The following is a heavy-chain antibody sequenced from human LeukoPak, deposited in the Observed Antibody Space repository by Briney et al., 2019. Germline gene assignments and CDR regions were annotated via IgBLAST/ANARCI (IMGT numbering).Heavy chain of an antibody. CDR1: GFTFSTYW. CDR3: ARDVVGSLDY. J-gene: IGHJ4*02. D-gene: IGHD1-26*01. CDR2: IKGDESAR. V-gene: IGHV3-7*01. Sequence: SGGPLTLSCAASGFTFSTYWMAWVRQAPGKGLEWVANIKGDESARHQADSVKGRFTISRDNAQNSVYLQMTSLRGEDTAVYYCARDVVGSLDYWGQGTLVTVSS.